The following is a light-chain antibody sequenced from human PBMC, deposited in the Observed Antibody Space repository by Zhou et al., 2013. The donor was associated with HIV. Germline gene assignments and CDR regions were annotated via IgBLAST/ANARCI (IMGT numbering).Light chain of an antibody. CDR3: QQSSTIPWT. J-gene: IGKJ1*01. Sequence: DIQMTQSPSSVSASVGDTVTITCRASQGSSSWLAWYQQKPGEAPNLLIFGASALQSGVPSRFSGSGSGTEFTLTITSLRPEDFATYFCQQSSTIPWTFGRGTKVEI. V-gene: IGKV1-12*01. CDR2: GAS. CDR1: QGSSSW.